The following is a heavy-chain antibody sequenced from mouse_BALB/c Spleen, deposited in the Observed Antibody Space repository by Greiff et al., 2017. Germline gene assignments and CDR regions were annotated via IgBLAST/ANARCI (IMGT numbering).Heavy chain of an antibody. CDR1: GYTFTSYW. CDR2: IYPGDGDT. J-gene: IGHJ3*01. V-gene: IGHV1-87*01. Sequence: VQLQQSGPVLARPGASVTMSCKASGYTFTSYWMQWVNQRPGQGLEWIGAIYPGDGDTRYTQKFKGKATLTADKSSSTAYMQLSSLASEDSAVYYCAREGYYGNSAWFAYWGQGTLVTVSA. CDR3: AREGYYGNSAWFAY. D-gene: IGHD2-1*01.